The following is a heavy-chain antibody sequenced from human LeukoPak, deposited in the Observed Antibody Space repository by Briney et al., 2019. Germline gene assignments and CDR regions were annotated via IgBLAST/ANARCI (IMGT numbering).Heavy chain of an antibody. CDR2: ISSSGGTI. CDR1: GFTLSSYE. V-gene: IGHV3-48*03. D-gene: IGHD6-6*01. J-gene: IGHJ4*02. CDR3: ARMRPELDY. Sequence: GGSLRLSCAASGFTLSSYEMNWVRQAPGKGLEWISYISSSGGTIYYADSVKGRLTISRDNAKNSLYLQMNSLRAEDTAVYYCARMRPELDYWGQGTLVTVSS.